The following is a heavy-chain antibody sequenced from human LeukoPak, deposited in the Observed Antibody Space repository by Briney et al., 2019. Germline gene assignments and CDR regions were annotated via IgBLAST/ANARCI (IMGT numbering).Heavy chain of an antibody. D-gene: IGHD6-19*01. Sequence: GGSLRLSCAASGFTFDDYAMNWVRQAPGKGLEWVSSISSSSSYIYYADSVKGRFTISRDNAKNSLYLQMNSLRAEDTAVYYCAREVQWLAQEGWYFDLWGRGTLVTVSS. J-gene: IGHJ2*01. CDR2: ISSSSSYI. V-gene: IGHV3-21*01. CDR3: AREVQWLAQEGWYFDL. CDR1: GFTFDDYA.